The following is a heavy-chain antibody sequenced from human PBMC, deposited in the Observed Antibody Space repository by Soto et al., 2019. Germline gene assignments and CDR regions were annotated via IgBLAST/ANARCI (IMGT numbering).Heavy chain of an antibody. CDR3: ARDQQLGYCSSTSCYLSGMDV. V-gene: IGHV3-30-3*01. CDR1: GFTFSSYA. D-gene: IGHD2-2*01. Sequence: PXGALLLSCAASGFTFSSYAMHGVRQAPGKGLEWVAVISYDGSNKYYADSVKGRFTISRDNSKNTLYLQMNSLRAEDTAVYYCARDQQLGYCSSTSCYLSGMDVWGQGTTVTVSS. J-gene: IGHJ6*02. CDR2: ISYDGSNK.